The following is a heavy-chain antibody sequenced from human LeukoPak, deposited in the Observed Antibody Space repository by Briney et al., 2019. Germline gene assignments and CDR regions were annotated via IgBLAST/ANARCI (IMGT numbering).Heavy chain of an antibody. V-gene: IGHV4-30-4*01. CDR2: IYYSGST. CDR3: ARVNRRYFDY. Sequence: SQTLSLTCTVSGGSISSGDYYWSWIRQPPGKGLEWIGYIYYSGSTYYNPSLKSRVTISVDTSRNQFSLKLSSLTAADTAVYYCARVNRRYFDYWGQGTLVTVSS. J-gene: IGHJ4*02. CDR1: GGSISSGDYY.